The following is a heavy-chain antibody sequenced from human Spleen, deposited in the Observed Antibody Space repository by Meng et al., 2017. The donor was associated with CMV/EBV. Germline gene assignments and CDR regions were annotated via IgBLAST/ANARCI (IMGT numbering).Heavy chain of an antibody. CDR2: ISRSGTTI. D-gene: IGHD3-22*01. V-gene: IGHV3-48*03. CDR1: GFTLSGYE. J-gene: IGHJ4*02. CDR3: ARTDYYDSGGPL. Sequence: SLKISCAASGFTLSGYEMNWVRQAPGKGLEWVSYISRSGTTIFYADSAQGRFIISRDDAKNSLYLQMSSLRAEDTAIYYCARTDYYDSGGPLWGRGTLVTVSS.